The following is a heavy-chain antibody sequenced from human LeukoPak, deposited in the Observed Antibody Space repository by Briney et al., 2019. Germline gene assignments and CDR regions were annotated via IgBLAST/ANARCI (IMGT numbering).Heavy chain of an antibody. CDR2: IYTSGST. J-gene: IGHJ4*02. V-gene: IGHV4-4*07. Sequence: SETLSLTCTVSGYSISSYYWSWIRQPAGKGLEWIGRIYTSGSTYYNPSLKSRVTISVDTSKNQSSLKLSSVTAADTAVYYCASLYSGFFDYWGQGTLVTVSS. D-gene: IGHD3-10*01. CDR1: GYSISSYY. CDR3: ASLYSGFFDY.